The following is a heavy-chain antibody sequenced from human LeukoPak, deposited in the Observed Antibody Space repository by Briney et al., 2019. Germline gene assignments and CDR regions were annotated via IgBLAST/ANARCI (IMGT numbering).Heavy chain of an antibody. CDR2: SDPEDGET. CDR3: ATLDDYDSSGYPPG. CDR1: GYTLTKLS. V-gene: IGHV1-24*01. D-gene: IGHD3-22*01. Sequence: ASMKVSCKVSGYTLTKLSMHWVRQAPGKGLEWMGGSDPEDGETIYAQKFQGRVTMIEDTSTDTAYMELTSLKSEDTAVYYCATLDDYDSSGYPPGWGQGTLVTVSS. J-gene: IGHJ4*02.